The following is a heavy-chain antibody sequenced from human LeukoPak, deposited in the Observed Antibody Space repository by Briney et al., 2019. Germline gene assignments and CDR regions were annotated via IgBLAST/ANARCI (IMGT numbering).Heavy chain of an antibody. CDR2: IYAGNGNT. J-gene: IGHJ4*02. D-gene: IGHD3-9*01. V-gene: IGHV1-3*01. Sequence: WMGWIYAGNGNTKYSQKFQGRVTITRYTSASTAYMELSSLRSEDTAVYYCARGSYFDWFDYWGQGTLVTVSS. CDR3: ARGSYFDWFDY.